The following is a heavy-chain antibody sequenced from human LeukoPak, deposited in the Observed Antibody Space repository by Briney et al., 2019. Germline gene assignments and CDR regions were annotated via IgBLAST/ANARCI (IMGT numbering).Heavy chain of an antibody. D-gene: IGHD3-22*01. Sequence: SVKVSCKASGGTFSSYAISWVRQAPGQGLEWMGRIIPIFGTANYAQKFQGRVTITTDESTSTAYMELRSMRSEDTAVYYCAILIGAGGFDIWGQGTMVTVSS. CDR3: AILIGAGGFDI. CDR1: GGTFSSYA. CDR2: IIPIFGTA. V-gene: IGHV1-69*05. J-gene: IGHJ3*02.